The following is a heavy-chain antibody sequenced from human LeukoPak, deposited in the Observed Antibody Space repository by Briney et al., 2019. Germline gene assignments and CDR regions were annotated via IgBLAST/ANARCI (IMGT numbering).Heavy chain of an antibody. CDR1: GFTFGDYA. J-gene: IGHJ4*02. D-gene: IGHD3-16*01. CDR2: IRGKAYGGTT. Sequence: GGSLRLSCTASGFTFGDYAMSWFRQAPGKGLEWVGFIRGKAYGGTTEYAASVKGRFTISRDDSKSIAYLQMNSLKTEDTAVYYCTRDSYDYVWGTPTVDYWGQGTLVTVSS. CDR3: TRDSYDYVWGTPTVDY. V-gene: IGHV3-49*03.